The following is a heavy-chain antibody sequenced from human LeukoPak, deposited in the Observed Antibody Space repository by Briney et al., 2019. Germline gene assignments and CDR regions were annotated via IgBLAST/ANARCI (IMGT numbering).Heavy chain of an antibody. CDR1: GGSISSYY. V-gene: IGHV4-34*01. D-gene: IGHD2-2*01. CDR3: ARVLIVVVHGYNWFDP. J-gene: IGHJ5*02. CDR2: INHSGST. Sequence: SETLSLTCTVSGGSISSYYWSWIRQPPGKGLEWIGEINHSGSTNYNPSLKSRVTISVDTSKNQFSLKLSSVTAADTAVYYCARVLIVVVHGYNWFDPWGQGTLVTVSS.